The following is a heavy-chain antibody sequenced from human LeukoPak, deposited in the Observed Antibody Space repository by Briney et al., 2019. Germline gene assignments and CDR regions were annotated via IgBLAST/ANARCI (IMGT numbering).Heavy chain of an antibody. J-gene: IGHJ3*02. Sequence: SETLSLTCAVYGGSLSGYYWSWIRQPPGKGLEWIGEINHSGSTNYNPSLKSRVTISVDTSKNQFSLKLSSVTAADTAVYYCARDCSSTSCYNAFDIWGQGTMVTVSS. D-gene: IGHD2-2*01. V-gene: IGHV4-34*01. CDR2: INHSGST. CDR3: ARDCSSTSCYNAFDI. CDR1: GGSLSGYY.